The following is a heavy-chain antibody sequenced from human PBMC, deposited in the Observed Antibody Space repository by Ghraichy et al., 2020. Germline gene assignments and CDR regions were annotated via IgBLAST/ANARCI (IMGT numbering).Heavy chain of an antibody. CDR2: IHHSGST. J-gene: IGHJ4*02. CDR1: GYSISSVYY. Sequence: SETLSLTCSVSGYSISSVYYWGWIRQPPGKVLEWIGSIHHSGSTYYSPSLKSRVALSADTSKNQISLKLSSMTAADTAVYYCARGGPDYYGSGTQTDYWGQGTLVTVSS. D-gene: IGHD3-10*01. V-gene: IGHV4-38-2*02. CDR3: ARGGPDYYGSGTQTDY.